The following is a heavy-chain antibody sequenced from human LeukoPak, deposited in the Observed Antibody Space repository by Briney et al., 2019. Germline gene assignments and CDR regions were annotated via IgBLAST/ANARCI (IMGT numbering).Heavy chain of an antibody. V-gene: IGHV1-69*06. CDR2: IIPIFGTA. Sequence: SVKLSCKASGGTFSSYAISWVRQAPGQGLGWMGRIIPIFGTANYAQKFQGRVTITADKSTSTAYMELSSLRSEDTAVYYCAYYYDSSGYPGYWGQGTLVTVSS. J-gene: IGHJ4*02. D-gene: IGHD3-22*01. CDR1: GGTFSSYA. CDR3: AYYYDSSGYPGY.